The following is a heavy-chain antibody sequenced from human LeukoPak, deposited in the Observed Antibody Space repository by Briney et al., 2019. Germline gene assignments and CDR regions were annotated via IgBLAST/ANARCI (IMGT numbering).Heavy chain of an antibody. V-gene: IGHV4-59*12. CDR3: AREWTGSDYYYYGMDV. J-gene: IGHJ6*02. Sequence: PSETLSLTCTVSGGSISSYYWSWIRQPPGKGLEWIGYIYYSGSTNYNPSLKSRVTISVDTSKNQFSLKLSSVTAADTAVYYCAREWTGSDYYYYGMDVWGQGTTVTVSS. CDR1: GGSISSYY. D-gene: IGHD1-14*01. CDR2: IYYSGST.